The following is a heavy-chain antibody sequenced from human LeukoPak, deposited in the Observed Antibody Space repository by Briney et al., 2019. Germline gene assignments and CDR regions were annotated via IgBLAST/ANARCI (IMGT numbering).Heavy chain of an antibody. CDR2: ISYTGGTT. D-gene: IGHD5-24*01. CDR1: GFTFSSSS. CDR3: VQRGDAYNV. V-gene: IGHV3-64D*06. Sequence: GGSLRLSCSASGFTFSSSSMRWVRQAPGKGLEYVSAISYTGGTTYYADSVKGRFTISRDDSKNTLYLQMSSLRAEDTAVYYCVQRGDAYNVGGQGTMVTVSS. J-gene: IGHJ4*02.